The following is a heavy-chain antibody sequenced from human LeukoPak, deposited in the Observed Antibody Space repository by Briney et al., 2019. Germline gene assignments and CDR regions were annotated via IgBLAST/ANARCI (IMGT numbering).Heavy chain of an antibody. CDR2: IDPNTGNP. CDR3: ARVGSRGSYYMDV. D-gene: IGHD3-10*01. V-gene: IGHV7-4-1*02. J-gene: IGHJ6*03. Sequence: ASVKVSCKASGYTFTSYYMHWVRQAPGQGLQWMGWIDPNTGNPTYAQGFTGRFVFSLDTSVSTAYLQISSLKAEDTAVYYCARVGSRGSYYMDVWGKGTTVTVSS. CDR1: GYTFTSYY.